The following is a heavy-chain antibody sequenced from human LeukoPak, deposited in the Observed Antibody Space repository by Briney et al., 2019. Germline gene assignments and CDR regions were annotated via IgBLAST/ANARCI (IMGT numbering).Heavy chain of an antibody. CDR2: INHSGST. J-gene: IGHJ5*02. V-gene: IGHV4-34*01. CDR1: GFTFSTFA. Sequence: GSLRLSCAASGFTFSTFAMIWVRQPPGKGLEWIGEINHSGSTNYNPSLKSRVTISVDTSKNQFSLKLSSVTAADTAVYYCARVVMATVTTWGDFDPWGQGTLVTVSS. D-gene: IGHD4-17*01. CDR3: ARVVMATVTTWGDFDP.